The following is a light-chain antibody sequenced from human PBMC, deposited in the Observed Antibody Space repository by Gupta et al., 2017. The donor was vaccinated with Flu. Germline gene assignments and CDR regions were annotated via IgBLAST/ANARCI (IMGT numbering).Light chain of an antibody. CDR3: CSYAGNFIWV. CDR2: EVY. Sequence: QSALTQPHSVSGSPGQSVTISCTGTGRDVGLYNLVSWYQQRPGKAPKVIIYEVYERPSGVPDRFSGSKSGNTASLTISGLQTADEADYYCCSYAGNFIWVFGTGTEVTVL. J-gene: IGLJ1*01. CDR1: GRDVGLYNL. V-gene: IGLV2-11*01.